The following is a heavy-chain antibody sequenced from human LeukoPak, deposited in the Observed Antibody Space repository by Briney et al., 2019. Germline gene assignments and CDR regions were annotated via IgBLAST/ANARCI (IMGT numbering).Heavy chain of an antibody. V-gene: IGHV3-7*01. CDR1: GFTFSSYW. CDR2: IKQDGSEK. D-gene: IGHD6-19*01. Sequence: GGSLRLSCAASGFTFSSYWMSWVRQAPGKGLEWVANIKQDGSEKYYVDSVKGRFTISRDNAKNSLYLQMNSLRAEDTAVYYCARESLPAYSSGWYARSPFQHWGQGTLVTVSS. J-gene: IGHJ1*01. CDR3: ARESLPAYSSGWYARSPFQH.